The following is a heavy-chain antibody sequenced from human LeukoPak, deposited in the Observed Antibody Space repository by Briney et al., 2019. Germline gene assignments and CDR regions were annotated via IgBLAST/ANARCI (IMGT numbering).Heavy chain of an antibody. CDR2: IRYDGSNK. CDR3: AKLYSSGWGNAFDI. Sequence: GGSLRLSCAASGFTFSSYGMHWVRQAPGKGLEWVAFIRYDGSNKYYADSVKGRFTISRDNSKNTLYLQMNSLRAGDTAVYYCAKLYSSGWGNAFDIWGQGTMVTVSS. J-gene: IGHJ3*02. CDR1: GFTFSSYG. V-gene: IGHV3-30*02. D-gene: IGHD6-19*01.